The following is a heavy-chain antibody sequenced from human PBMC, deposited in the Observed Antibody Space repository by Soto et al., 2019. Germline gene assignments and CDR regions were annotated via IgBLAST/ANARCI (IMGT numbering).Heavy chain of an antibody. Sequence: QSQTLSLTCAISGDSVSSNSAAWNWIRQSPSRGLEWLGRTYYRSKWYNDYAVSVKSRITINPDTSKTQFSLQLNSVTPEETALYCCARDGVGATDAFDIWGQGTMVTVSS. V-gene: IGHV6-1*01. D-gene: IGHD1-26*01. CDR2: TYYRSKWYN. CDR1: GDSVSSNSAA. CDR3: ARDGVGATDAFDI. J-gene: IGHJ3*02.